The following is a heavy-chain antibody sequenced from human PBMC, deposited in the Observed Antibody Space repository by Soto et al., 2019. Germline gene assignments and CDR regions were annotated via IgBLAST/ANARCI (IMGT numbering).Heavy chain of an antibody. D-gene: IGHD6-19*01. Sequence: QVQLQESGPGLVKPSEPLSLTCPVPGGSFRNYYWSWIRQPPGKGLEWIGYIYYTGSTNYNPSLKSRVTISVDTSENQFSLRLSSVTAADTAIYYCARGRHWLDYWGQGTLVTVSS. V-gene: IGHV4-59*01. CDR1: GGSFRNYY. J-gene: IGHJ4*02. CDR2: IYYTGST. CDR3: ARGRHWLDY.